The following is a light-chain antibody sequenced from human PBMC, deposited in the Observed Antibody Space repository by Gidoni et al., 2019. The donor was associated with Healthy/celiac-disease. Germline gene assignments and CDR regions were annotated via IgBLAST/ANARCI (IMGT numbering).Light chain of an antibody. CDR3: QWGGSSGDPYV. J-gene: IGLJ2*01. Sequence: SYVLTQPPSVSVAPGKTARITCGGNNIGSKSVHWYQQQPGQAPVLVFYDDSRRPSGIPGRFGGTNAGTTATLTIRGDEGEDEADYCWQWGGSSGDPYVFGGGTKVTVL. V-gene: IGLV3-21*03. CDR2: DDS. CDR1: NIGSKS.